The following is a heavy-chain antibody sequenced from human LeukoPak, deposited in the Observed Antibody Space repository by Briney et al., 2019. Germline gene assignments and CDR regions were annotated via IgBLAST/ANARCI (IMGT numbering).Heavy chain of an antibody. D-gene: IGHD3-10*01. J-gene: IGHJ4*02. CDR3: ARGRRESTRPFDY. CDR1: GGSISGYY. Sequence: SETLSLTCAVYGGSISGYYWSWIRQPPGKGLEWIGEINHSGSANYNPSLKSRVTISVDTSKNQFSLKLSSVTAADTAVYYCARGRRESTRPFDYWGQGTLVTVPS. CDR2: INHSGSA. V-gene: IGHV4-34*01.